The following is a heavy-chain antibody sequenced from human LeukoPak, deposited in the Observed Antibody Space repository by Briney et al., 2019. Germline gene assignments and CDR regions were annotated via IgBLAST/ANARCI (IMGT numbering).Heavy chain of an antibody. D-gene: IGHD1-7*01. V-gene: IGHV3-20*01. CDR2: INWNGGST. CDR1: GFTFDDYG. Sequence: PGGSLRLSCAASGFTFDDYGMSWVRQAPGKGLEWVSGINWNGGSTGYADSVKGRFTISRDNAKNSLYLQMNSLRAEDTALYHCARDMSGVHGTTGNYFDYWGQGTLVTVSS. J-gene: IGHJ4*02. CDR3: ARDMSGVHGTTGNYFDY.